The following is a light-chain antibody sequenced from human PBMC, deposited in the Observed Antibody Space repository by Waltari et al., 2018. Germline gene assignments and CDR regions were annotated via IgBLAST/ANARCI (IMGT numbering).Light chain of an antibody. CDR1: SSNIGGGYY. CDR2: GNT. Sequence: QSVLTQAPSVSGAPGQRVTISCTGSSSNIGGGYYLHWYQQLPGTVPKLLIYGNTNRPSGVPDRFSGSKSGTSASLAITGLQAEDEADYYCQSYDSSLRGWVFGGGTKLTVL. CDR3: QSYDSSLRGWV. J-gene: IGLJ3*02. V-gene: IGLV1-40*01.